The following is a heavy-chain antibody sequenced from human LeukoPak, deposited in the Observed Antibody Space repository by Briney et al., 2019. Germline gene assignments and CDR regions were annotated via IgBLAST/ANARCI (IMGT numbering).Heavy chain of an antibody. CDR2: ISSDSDDI. Sequence: GGSLRLSCAASGFTFRSFGMNWVRQGPGKRLEWISYISSDSDDIDYADSVKGRFTISRDNSKNTLYLQMNSLRAEDTAVYYCAKGDYYDSSGYYYWGQGTLVTVSS. J-gene: IGHJ4*02. V-gene: IGHV3-48*01. CDR1: GFTFRSFG. D-gene: IGHD3-22*01. CDR3: AKGDYYDSSGYYY.